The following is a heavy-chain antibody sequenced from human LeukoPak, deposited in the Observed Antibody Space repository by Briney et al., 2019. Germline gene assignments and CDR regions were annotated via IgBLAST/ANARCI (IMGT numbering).Heavy chain of an antibody. D-gene: IGHD5-18*01. CDR2: IYTSGST. CDR1: GGSFSGYY. J-gene: IGHJ4*02. CDR3: ASDGGHGYPNFDY. Sequence: SETLSLTCAVYGGSFSGYYWSWIRQPAGKGLEWIGRIYTSGSTNYNPSLKSRVTMSVDTSKNQFSLKLSSVTAADTAVYYCASDGGHGYPNFDYWGQGTLVTVSS. V-gene: IGHV4-59*10.